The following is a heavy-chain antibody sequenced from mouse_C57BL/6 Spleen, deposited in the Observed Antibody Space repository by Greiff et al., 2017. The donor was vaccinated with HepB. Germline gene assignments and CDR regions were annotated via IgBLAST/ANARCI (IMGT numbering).Heavy chain of an antibody. CDR3: ARDFDYDGYYYAMDY. J-gene: IGHJ4*01. Sequence: EVHLVESGGGLVKPGGSLKLSCAASGFTFSSYAMSWVRQTPEKRLEWVATISDGGSYTYYPDNVKGRFTISRDNAKNNLYLQMSHLKSEDTAMYYCARDFDYDGYYYAMDYWGQGTSVTVSS. V-gene: IGHV5-4*01. D-gene: IGHD2-4*01. CDR2: ISDGGSYT. CDR1: GFTFSSYA.